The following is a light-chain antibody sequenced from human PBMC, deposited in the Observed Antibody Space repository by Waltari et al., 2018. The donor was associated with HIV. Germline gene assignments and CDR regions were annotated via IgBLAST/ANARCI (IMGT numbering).Light chain of an antibody. Sequence: QSVLTQPPSVSGAPGQSVTISCTGSSSNIGAGYDVHWYQQLPGTAPKLLIDGNSNRPSGVPDRFSGSKSGTSASLAITGLQAEDEADYYCQSYDSTGVFGGGTKLTVL. J-gene: IGLJ3*02. CDR2: GNS. CDR3: QSYDSTGV. V-gene: IGLV1-40*01. CDR1: SSNIGAGYD.